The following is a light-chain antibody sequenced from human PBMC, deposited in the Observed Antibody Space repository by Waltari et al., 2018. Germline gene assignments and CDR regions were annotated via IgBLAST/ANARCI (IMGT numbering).Light chain of an antibody. CDR2: AAS. V-gene: IGKV1-9*01. CDR1: QGIGRS. CDR3: QQAQSFPLT. J-gene: IGKJ4*01. Sequence: DIQLTQSPSFLSASVGDRVTITCRASQGIGRSLAWYQQRPGKAPDLLIYAASTLQSGVPSRFSGSGFGTDFTLTISSLQPEDFATYYCQQAQSFPLTFGGGTKVEIK.